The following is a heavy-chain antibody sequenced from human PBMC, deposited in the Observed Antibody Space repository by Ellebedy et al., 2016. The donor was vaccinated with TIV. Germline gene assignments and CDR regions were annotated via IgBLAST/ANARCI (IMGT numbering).Heavy chain of an antibody. Sequence: GGSLRLSXEASGFTFSNYGMHWVRQAPGKGLEWVAVISYDGSQKYYGDSVKGRFIISRDNSKNTLFLQMSSLRAEDTAIYYCAKENRLLWLGEVYVFESWGQGTLLTVSS. CDR3: AKENRLLWLGEVYVFES. D-gene: IGHD3-10*01. J-gene: IGHJ4*02. V-gene: IGHV3-30*18. CDR2: ISYDGSQK. CDR1: GFTFSNYG.